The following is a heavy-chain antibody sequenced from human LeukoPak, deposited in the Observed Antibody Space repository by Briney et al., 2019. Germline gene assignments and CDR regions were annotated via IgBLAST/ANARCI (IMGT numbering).Heavy chain of an antibody. D-gene: IGHD6-13*01. CDR2: IYTSGST. V-gene: IGHV4-4*07. CDR3: ARSAAAGLFDY. J-gene: IGHJ4*02. Sequence: SETLSLTCTVSGGSISSYYWSWIRQPAGKGLEWIGRIYTSGSTNCNPSLKGRVTMSVDTSKNQFSLKLSSVTAADTAVYYCARSAAAGLFDYWGQGTLVTVSS. CDR1: GGSISSYY.